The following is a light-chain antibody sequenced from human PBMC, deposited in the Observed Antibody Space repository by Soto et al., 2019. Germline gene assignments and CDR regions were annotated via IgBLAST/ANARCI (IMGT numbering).Light chain of an antibody. CDR2: GAS. V-gene: IGKV3-20*01. CDR1: QSVTSTY. CDR3: QQYGGSPLT. J-gene: IGKJ4*01. Sequence: EIVLTQSPGTLSLSPGERATLSCRASQSVTSTYLAWYQQKPGQAPRLLIYGASNRATGIPGTFTVSGSGTDFTLTISRLEPEDVAVYYCQQYGGSPLTFGGGTKVEIK.